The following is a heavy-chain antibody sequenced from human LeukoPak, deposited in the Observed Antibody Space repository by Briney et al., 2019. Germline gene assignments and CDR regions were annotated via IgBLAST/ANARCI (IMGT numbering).Heavy chain of an antibody. J-gene: IGHJ4*02. CDR1: GFTFTTYW. Sequence: GGSLRLSCAASGFTFTTYWVHWFRQAPGKGLMWVSRITPDGTTTNHADFVKGRFTISRDNSKNTLYLQMNSLRAEDTAVYYCARADWGYYDSSGYPPNDYWGQGTLVTVSS. D-gene: IGHD3-22*01. V-gene: IGHV3-74*01. CDR2: ITPDGTTT. CDR3: ARADWGYYDSSGYPPNDY.